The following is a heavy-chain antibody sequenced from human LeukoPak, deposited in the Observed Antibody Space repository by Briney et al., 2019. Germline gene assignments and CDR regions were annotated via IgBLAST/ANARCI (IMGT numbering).Heavy chain of an antibody. CDR2: IIPIFGTT. CDR1: GGTFSSYT. D-gene: IGHD3-10*01. V-gene: IGHV1-69*05. Sequence: SVKVSCKASGGTFSSYTISWVRQAPGQGLEWMGGIIPIFGTTTYAQKFQGRITIITDASTSTVYMELSSLRSEDTTVYYCASKSETGRLFDYWGQGTLVTVSS. CDR3: ASKSETGRLFDY. J-gene: IGHJ4*02.